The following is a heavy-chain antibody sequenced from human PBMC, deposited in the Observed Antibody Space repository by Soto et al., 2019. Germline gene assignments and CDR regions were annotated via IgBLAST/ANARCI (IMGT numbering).Heavy chain of an antibody. CDR2: IYYSGST. D-gene: IGHD5-18*01. CDR1: GGSVSSGSYY. V-gene: IGHV4-61*01. Sequence: SETLSLTCTVSGGSVSSGSYYWSWIRQPPGKGLEWIGYIYYSGSTNYNPSLKSRVTISVDTSKNQFSLKLSSVTAADTAVYYCARGGAMVNCVDYWGQGTLVTVSS. CDR3: ARGGAMVNCVDY. J-gene: IGHJ4*02.